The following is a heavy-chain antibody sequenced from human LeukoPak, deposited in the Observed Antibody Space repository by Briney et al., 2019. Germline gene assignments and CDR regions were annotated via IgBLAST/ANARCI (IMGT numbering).Heavy chain of an antibody. CDR1: GFTFSSYA. CDR2: ISYDGSNK. V-gene: IGHV3-30-3*01. D-gene: IGHD4-17*01. J-gene: IGHJ4*02. Sequence: GGSLRLSCAASGFTFSSYAMHWVRQAPGKGLEWVAVISYDGSNKYYADSVKGRFTISRDNSKNTLYLQMNSLRAEDTAVYYCARGYGRGVVDYWGQGTLVTVSS. CDR3: ARGYGRGVVDY.